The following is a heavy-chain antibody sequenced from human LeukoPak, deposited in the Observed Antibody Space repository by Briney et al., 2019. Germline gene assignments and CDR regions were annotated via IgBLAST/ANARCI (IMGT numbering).Heavy chain of an antibody. CDR3: ASSSIVVVITNAFDI. CDR1: GYTFTSYY. Sequence: ASVKVSCKASGYTFTSYYMHWVRQAPGQGLEWMGIINPSGGSTSYAQKFQGRVTITADESTSTAYMELSSLRSEDTAVYYCASSSIVVVITNAFDIWGQGTMVTVSS. V-gene: IGHV1-46*01. D-gene: IGHD3-22*01. J-gene: IGHJ3*02. CDR2: INPSGGST.